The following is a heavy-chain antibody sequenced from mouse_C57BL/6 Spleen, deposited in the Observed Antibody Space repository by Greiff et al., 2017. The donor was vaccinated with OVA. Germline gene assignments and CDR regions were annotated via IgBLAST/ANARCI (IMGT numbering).Heavy chain of an antibody. CDR2: IDPETGGT. CDR3: TRDCITTVVDFDY. CDR1: GYTFTDYE. D-gene: IGHD1-1*01. V-gene: IGHV1-15*01. J-gene: IGHJ2*01. Sequence: VQLQESGAELVRPGASVTLSCKASGYTFTDYEMHWVKQTPVHGLEWIGVIDPETGGTTYNQKFKGKAILTADKSSSTAYMELRSLTSEDSAVYYCTRDCITTVVDFDYWGQGTTLTVSS.